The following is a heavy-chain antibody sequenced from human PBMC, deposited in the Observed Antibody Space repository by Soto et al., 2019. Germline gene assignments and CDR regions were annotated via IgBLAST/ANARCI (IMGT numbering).Heavy chain of an antibody. Sequence: QLQLQESGSGLVRPSQTLSLTCAVSGGSISSGGYSWNWIRQPPGKGLEWIGYIYHPGSTLYNPSLKSRVTISVDKSKHQFALQLTSVTAADTAVYYCARDQLEGNWFDPWGQGTLVTVSS. CDR2: IYHPGST. J-gene: IGHJ5*02. V-gene: IGHV4-30-2*01. CDR3: ARDQLEGNWFDP. CDR1: GGSISSGGYS. D-gene: IGHD1-1*01.